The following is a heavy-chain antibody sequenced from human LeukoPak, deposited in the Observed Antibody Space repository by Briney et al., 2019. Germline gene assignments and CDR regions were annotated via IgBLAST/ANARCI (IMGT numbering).Heavy chain of an antibody. CDR3: AKEATLYYYDSSGYYPYGY. D-gene: IGHD3-22*01. CDR1: GFTFSSYA. J-gene: IGHJ4*02. CDR2: ISGSGGST. V-gene: IGHV3-23*01. Sequence: GGSLRLSCAASGFTFSSYAMSWVRQAPGKGLEWVSAISGSGGSTYYADSVKGRFTISRDNSKNTLYLQMNSLRAEGTAVYYCAKEATLYYYDSSGYYPYGYWGQGTLVTVSS.